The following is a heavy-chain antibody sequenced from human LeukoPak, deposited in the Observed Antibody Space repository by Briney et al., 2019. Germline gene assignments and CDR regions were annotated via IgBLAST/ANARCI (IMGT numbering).Heavy chain of an antibody. J-gene: IGHJ4*02. Sequence: GGSLRLSCAASGFTFNSYSINWVRQPPGKGLEWVSSIFPSGGEIHYADSVRGRFTISRDNSKSTLSLQMNSLRAEDTAIYYCATYRQVLLPFESWGQGTLVTVSS. CDR2: IFPSGGEI. CDR3: ATYRQVLLPFES. CDR1: GFTFNSYS. D-gene: IGHD2-8*02. V-gene: IGHV3-21*04.